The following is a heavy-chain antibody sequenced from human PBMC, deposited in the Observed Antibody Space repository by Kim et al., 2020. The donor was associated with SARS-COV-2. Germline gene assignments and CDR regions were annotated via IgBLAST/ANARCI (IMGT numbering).Heavy chain of an antibody. CDR2: IKPDGSDK. Sequence: GGSLRLSCAASGFSLSSYWMSWVRQAPGKGLEWVANIKPDGSDKYYVDSVKGRFTISRDNTKNSLYLQVNSLRAEDTAVYYCARGRYNSGWF. CDR1: GFSLSSYW. D-gene: IGHD6-19*01. V-gene: IGHV3-7*05. CDR3: ARGRYNSGWF. J-gene: IGHJ5*01.